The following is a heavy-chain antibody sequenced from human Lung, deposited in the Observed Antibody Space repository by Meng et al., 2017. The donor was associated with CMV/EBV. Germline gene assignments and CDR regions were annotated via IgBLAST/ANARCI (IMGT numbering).Heavy chain of an antibody. CDR2: INHSGST. V-gene: IGHV4-39*07. J-gene: IGHJ4*02. D-gene: IGHD3-10*01. CDR1: DDSISSRSYY. CDR3: ASGPPPLLWYGSGGSFDY. Sequence: SETLSLTCTVSDDSISSRSYYWGWIRQPPGKGLEWIGEINHSGSTNYNPSLKSRVTISVDTSKNQFSLKLSSVTAADTAVYYCASGPPPLLWYGSGGSFDYWGQGTXVTVSS.